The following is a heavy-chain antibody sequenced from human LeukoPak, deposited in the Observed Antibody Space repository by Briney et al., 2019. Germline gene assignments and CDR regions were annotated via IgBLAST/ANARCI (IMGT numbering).Heavy chain of an antibody. CDR1: GFTFSSYA. CDR3: AKDPADYHLPYSRYLDL. J-gene: IGHJ2*01. Sequence: GGSLRLSCAASGFTFSSYAMIWVRQAPGKGLEWVSAISGSGGNTYYADSVKGRFTISRDNSKNTLYLQMNSLRAEDTAIYYCAKDPADYHLPYSRYLDLWGRGTLVTVSS. D-gene: IGHD2-2*01. V-gene: IGHV3-23*01. CDR2: ISGSGGNT.